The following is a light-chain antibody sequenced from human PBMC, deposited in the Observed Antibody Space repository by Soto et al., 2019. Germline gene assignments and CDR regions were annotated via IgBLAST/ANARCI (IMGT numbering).Light chain of an antibody. J-gene: IGKJ1*01. CDR2: GAS. Sequence: EILLTQSPGTLSLSPGERATLSCRASQSVSNNYLAWYQQKPGQAPRLLIYGASNRATGIPDRFSGSGSGTDFTLTITRLEPEDFAMYYCQRYDSLRTFGQGTKVDIK. CDR1: QSVSNNY. V-gene: IGKV3-20*01. CDR3: QRYDSLRT.